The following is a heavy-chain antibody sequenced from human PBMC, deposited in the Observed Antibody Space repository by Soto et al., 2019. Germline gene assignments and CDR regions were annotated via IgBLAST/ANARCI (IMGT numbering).Heavy chain of an antibody. D-gene: IGHD5-12*01. V-gene: IGHV3-33*01. Sequence: QVQLVESGGGVVQPGRSLRLSCAASGFTFSSYGMHWVRQAPGKGLEWVAVIWYDGSNKYYADSVKGRFTISRDNSKNTLYMQMKRQRAEYTAVYYCARAHSGSPASWFDPWGQGHLVTVSS. CDR1: GFTFSSYG. J-gene: IGHJ5*02. CDR3: ARAHSGSPASWFDP. CDR2: IWYDGSNK.